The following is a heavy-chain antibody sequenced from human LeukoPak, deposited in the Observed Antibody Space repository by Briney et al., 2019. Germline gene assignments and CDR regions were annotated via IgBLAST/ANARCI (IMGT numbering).Heavy chain of an antibody. V-gene: IGHV3-21*01. CDR3: ARVAPDYYDPGDY. D-gene: IGHD3-22*01. CDR1: GFTFSSYS. J-gene: IGHJ4*02. CDR2: ISTSSIYI. Sequence: TGGSLRLSCAASGFTFSSYSMNWVRQAPGKGLEGVSSISTSSIYIYYADSVKGRFTISRDNARNSLYLQMNSLRVEDTAVYYCARVAPDYYDPGDYWGQGTLVTVSS.